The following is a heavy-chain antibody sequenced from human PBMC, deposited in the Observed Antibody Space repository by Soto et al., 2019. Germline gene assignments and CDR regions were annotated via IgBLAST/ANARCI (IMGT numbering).Heavy chain of an antibody. J-gene: IGHJ6*02. Sequence: PGGSLRLSCAASGFTFSSYAMHWVRQAPGKGLEWVAVISYDGSNKYYADSVKGRFTISRDNSKNTLYLQMNSLRAEDTAVYYCARSYQLLIYYYYGMDVWGQGTTVTVSS. CDR1: GFTFSSYA. V-gene: IGHV3-30-3*01. CDR3: ARSYQLLIYYYYGMDV. D-gene: IGHD2-2*01. CDR2: ISYDGSNK.